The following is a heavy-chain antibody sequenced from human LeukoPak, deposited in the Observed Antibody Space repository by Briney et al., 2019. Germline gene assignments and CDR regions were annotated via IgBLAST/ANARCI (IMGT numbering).Heavy chain of an antibody. CDR3: ARGGVPRLRYFDS. D-gene: IGHD6-6*01. V-gene: IGHV3-49*04. CDR1: GFTFGDYA. CDR2: IRSNTQGRTT. J-gene: IGHJ4*02. Sequence: GGSLRLSCTASGFTFGDYAMSWVRQAPGKGLECVGYIRSNTQGRTTEYSAAVKGRITISKDDSKSIAYLQIQRLQSEDTAVYYCARGGVPRLRYFDSWGQGTLVTVSS.